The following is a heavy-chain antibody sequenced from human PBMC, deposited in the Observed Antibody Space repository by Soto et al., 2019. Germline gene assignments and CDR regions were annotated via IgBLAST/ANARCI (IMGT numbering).Heavy chain of an antibody. Sequence: GGSLRLSCAASGFTFSSYSMNWVRQAPGKGLEWVSSISSSSSYIYYADSVKGRFTISRDNAKNSLYLQMNSLRAEDTAVYYWARDSYDSSGYSTPFDYWGQGTLVTVSS. J-gene: IGHJ4*02. D-gene: IGHD3-22*01. CDR1: GFTFSSYS. CDR2: ISSSSSYI. CDR3: ARDSYDSSGYSTPFDY. V-gene: IGHV3-21*01.